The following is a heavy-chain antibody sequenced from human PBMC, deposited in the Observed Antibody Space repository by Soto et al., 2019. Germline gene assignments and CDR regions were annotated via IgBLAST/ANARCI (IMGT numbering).Heavy chain of an antibody. D-gene: IGHD2-2*01. J-gene: IGHJ4*02. CDR1: GFTVSSNY. V-gene: IGHV3-53*04. CDR2: IYSGGST. CDR3: ARGKPRYCSSTRCPLDY. Sequence: GGSLRLSCAASGFTVSSNYMSWVRQAPGKGLEWVSVIYSGGSTYYADSVKGRFTISRHNSKNTLYLQMNSLRAEDTAVYYCARGKPRYCSSTRCPLDYWGQGTLVTVSS.